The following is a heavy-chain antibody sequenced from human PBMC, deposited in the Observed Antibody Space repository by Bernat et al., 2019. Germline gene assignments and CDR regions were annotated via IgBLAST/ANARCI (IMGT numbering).Heavy chain of an antibody. V-gene: IGHV1-8*01. D-gene: IGHD3-3*01. J-gene: IGHJ6*03. CDR2: MNPNSGNT. Sequence: QVQLVQSGAEVKKPGASVKVSCKASGYTFTSYDINWVRQATGQGLEWMGWMNPNSGNTGYAQKFQGRVTMTRNTSISTAYMELSSLRSEDTAVYYCARAPPYYDFWSGFLSYYYYYMDVWGKGTTVTVSS. CDR3: ARAPPYYDFWSGFLSYYYYYMDV. CDR1: GYTFTSYD.